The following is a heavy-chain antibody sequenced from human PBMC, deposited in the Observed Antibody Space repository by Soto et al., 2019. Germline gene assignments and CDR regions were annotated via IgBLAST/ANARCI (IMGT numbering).Heavy chain of an antibody. Sequence: SETLSLTCSVSGGSISSFTYYWGWIRQPPGKGLEWIGTVYYNENTYYNPSLKSRVTITVDTAKNQFSLNLRSVTAADTAMYFCERRERYYGSPGWFDPWGPGTLVTLSS. CDR1: GGSISSFTYY. CDR2: VYYNENT. V-gene: IGHV4-39*01. J-gene: IGHJ5*02. CDR3: ERRERYYGSPGWFDP. D-gene: IGHD3-10*01.